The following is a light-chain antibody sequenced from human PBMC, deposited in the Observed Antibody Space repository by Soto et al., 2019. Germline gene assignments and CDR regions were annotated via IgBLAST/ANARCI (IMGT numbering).Light chain of an antibody. CDR1: QSISSC. CDR2: KAS. J-gene: IGKJ4*01. V-gene: IGKV1-5*03. Sequence: DIQMTQSPSTLSASVGDRVTITCRASQSISSCLAWYQQKPGKAPKLLIYKASSLESGVPSRFSGSGSGTELSLTISSLLPDDFATFYGEEYNSYSPLTFGGGTKVEIK. CDR3: EEYNSYSPLT.